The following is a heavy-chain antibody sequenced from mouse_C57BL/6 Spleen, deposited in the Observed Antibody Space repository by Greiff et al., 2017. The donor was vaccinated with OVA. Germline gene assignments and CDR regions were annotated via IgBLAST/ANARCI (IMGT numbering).Heavy chain of an antibody. CDR2: IWSGGST. D-gene: IGHD1-1*01. Sequence: VKVVESGPGLVQPSQSLSITCTVSGFSLTSYGVHWVRQSPGKGLEWLGVIWSGGSTDYNAAFISRLSISKDNSKSQVFFKMNSLQADDTAIYYCASPHYSAMDYWGQGTSVTVSS. V-gene: IGHV2-2*01. CDR1: GFSLTSYG. J-gene: IGHJ4*01. CDR3: ASPHYSAMDY.